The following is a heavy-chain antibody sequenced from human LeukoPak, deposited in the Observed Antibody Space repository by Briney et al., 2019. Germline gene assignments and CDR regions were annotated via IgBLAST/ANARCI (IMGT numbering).Heavy chain of an antibody. CDR3: AKDKEASQYSSSSSAFDY. D-gene: IGHD6-6*01. CDR2: ISGSGGST. Sequence: GRSLRLSCAASGFTFSSYAMSWVRQAPGKGLEWVSAISGSGGSTYYADSVKGRFTTSRDNSKNTLYLQMNSLRAEDTAVYYCAKDKEASQYSSSSSAFDYWGQGTLVTVSS. V-gene: IGHV3-23*01. J-gene: IGHJ4*02. CDR1: GFTFSSYA.